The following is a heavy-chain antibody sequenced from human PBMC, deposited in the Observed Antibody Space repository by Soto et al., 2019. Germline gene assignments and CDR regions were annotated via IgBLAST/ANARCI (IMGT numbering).Heavy chain of an antibody. CDR2: ISSTGTSM. CDR1: GFTFSSYE. J-gene: IGHJ4*02. V-gene: IGHV3-48*03. Sequence: VQLMESGGDLVQPGGSLRLSCAASGFTFSSYEMNWVRQAPGKGLQWVSYISSTGTSMDYADSVKGRFTISRDHAKNSLFLQLNRLRDEDTAVYYCARETHFIDYWGEGTLVSVSA. CDR3: ARETHFIDY.